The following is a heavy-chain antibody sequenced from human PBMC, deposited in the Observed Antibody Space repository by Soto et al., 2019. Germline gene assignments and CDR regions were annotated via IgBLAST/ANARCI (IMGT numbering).Heavy chain of an antibody. CDR3: ARDIFGHVDAFDL. CDR2: TSGYSGNS. CDR1: GYIFSSFY. Sequence: ASVKVSCKASGYIFSSFYINWVRQAPGQGLEWMGWTSGYSGNSKYAQKFQGRVTMTTDTSTNTGYMEMRSLTSDDTAVYYCARDIFGHVDAFDLWGQGTMVTVSS. J-gene: IGHJ3*01. D-gene: IGHD3-3*02. V-gene: IGHV1-18*01.